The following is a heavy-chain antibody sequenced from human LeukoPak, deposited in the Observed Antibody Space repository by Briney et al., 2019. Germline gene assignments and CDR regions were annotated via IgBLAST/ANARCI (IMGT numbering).Heavy chain of an antibody. Sequence: ASVKVSCKASGYTFTGYYMHWVRQAPGQGLGWMGWINPNSGGTNYAQKLQGRVTMTRDTSISTAYMELSRLRSDDTAVYYCARDGSSSWNWFDPWGQGTLVTVSS. CDR2: INPNSGGT. V-gene: IGHV1-2*02. CDR1: GYTFTGYY. D-gene: IGHD6-13*01. CDR3: ARDGSSSWNWFDP. J-gene: IGHJ5*02.